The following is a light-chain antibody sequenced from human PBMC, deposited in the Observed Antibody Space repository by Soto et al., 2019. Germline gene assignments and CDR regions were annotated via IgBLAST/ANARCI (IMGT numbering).Light chain of an antibody. CDR3: QSYDSSLSGWV. J-gene: IGLJ3*02. V-gene: IGLV1-40*01. CDR1: SSNIGAGYD. CDR2: GNS. Sequence: QSVLPQPPSVSGAPGQRVTISCTESSSNIGAGYDVHWYQQLPGTAPKLLIYGNSNRPSGVPDRFAGSKSGTSASLASTGLQAEDEADYYCQSYDSSLSGWVFGGGTKLTVL.